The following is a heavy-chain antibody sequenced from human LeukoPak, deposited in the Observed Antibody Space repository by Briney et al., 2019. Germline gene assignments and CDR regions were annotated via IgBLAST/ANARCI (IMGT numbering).Heavy chain of an antibody. V-gene: IGHV4-34*01. Sequence: SETLSLTCAVYGGSFSGYYWSWIRQPPGKGLEWIGEINHSGSTNYNPSLKSRVTISVDTSKNQFSLKLSSVTAADTAVYYCARGSSLGMIDYRGQGTLVTVSS. CDR3: ARGSSLGMIDY. D-gene: IGHD3-16*01. CDR1: GGSFSGYY. CDR2: INHSGST. J-gene: IGHJ4*02.